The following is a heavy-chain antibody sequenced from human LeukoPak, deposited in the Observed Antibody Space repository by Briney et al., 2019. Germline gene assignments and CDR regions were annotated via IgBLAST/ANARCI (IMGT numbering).Heavy chain of an antibody. Sequence: KPSETLSLTCTVSGYSISSGYYWGWIRQPPGKGLEWIGSIDHSGSTPYNPSLKSRVTMSVDTSKNQFSLKLSSVTAADTAVYYCARGGQYQPPLNWFDPWGQGTLVTVSS. J-gene: IGHJ5*02. CDR3: ARGGQYQPPLNWFDP. D-gene: IGHD2-2*01. V-gene: IGHV4-38-2*02. CDR2: IDHSGST. CDR1: GYSISSGYY.